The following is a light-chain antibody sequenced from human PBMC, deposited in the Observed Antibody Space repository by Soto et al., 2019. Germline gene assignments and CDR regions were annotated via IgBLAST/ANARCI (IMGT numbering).Light chain of an antibody. CDR3: QQYNNWPHT. J-gene: IGKJ1*01. Sequence: EIVMTQSPATLSVSPGERATLSCRASQSVSSNLAWYQQKPGQAPRLLIYGASTRATGIPARFSGSRSGTEFTLTISGLQSEDFAVYYCQQYNNWPHTFGQGTKVEIK. V-gene: IGKV3-15*01. CDR2: GAS. CDR1: QSVSSN.